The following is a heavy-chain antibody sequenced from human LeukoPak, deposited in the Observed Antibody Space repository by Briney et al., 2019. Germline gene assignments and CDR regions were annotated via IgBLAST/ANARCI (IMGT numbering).Heavy chain of an antibody. CDR3: AKDLLRDLWFGES. CDR2: ISGSDAGT. V-gene: IGHV3-23*01. D-gene: IGHD3-10*01. J-gene: IGHJ5*02. Sequence: GGSLRLSCAASGFTFNNYAMSWVRQAPGKGLEWVSAISGSDAGTYYADSVKGRITISKDHSKNTLYLQMDSLRAEDTAMYYCAKDLLRDLWFGESWGQGTLVTVSS. CDR1: GFTFNNYA.